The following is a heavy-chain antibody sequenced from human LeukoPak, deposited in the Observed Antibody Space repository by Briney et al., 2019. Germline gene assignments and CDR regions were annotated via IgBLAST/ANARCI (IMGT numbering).Heavy chain of an antibody. J-gene: IGHJ4*02. D-gene: IGHD3-22*01. Sequence: GGSLRLSCAASGFTFSSYSMNWVRQPPGKGLEWVSSISSSSSYIYYADSVKGRFTISRANAKNSLYLQMYILRAEDTAVYYCASISGGDDSSGYYLFDYWGQGTLVTVSS. CDR2: ISSSSSYI. CDR3: ASISGGDDSSGYYLFDY. CDR1: GFTFSSYS. V-gene: IGHV3-21*01.